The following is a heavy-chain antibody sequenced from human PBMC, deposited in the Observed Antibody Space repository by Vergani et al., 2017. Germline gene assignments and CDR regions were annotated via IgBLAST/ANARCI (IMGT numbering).Heavy chain of an antibody. V-gene: IGHV3-21*01. CDR3: AYFNTIVDY. CDR2: ITNVDGFI. J-gene: IGHJ4*02. CDR1: GVAINTYS. Sequence: VQLVESGGGPVKPGGSLRLSCAASGVAINTYSMHWVRQAPGKGLEWVSSITNVDGFIRYADSVKGRFTISRDIATNSLYLQMNSLRAEDTALYYCAYFNTIVDYWGQGTLVSVSS. D-gene: IGHD3-22*01.